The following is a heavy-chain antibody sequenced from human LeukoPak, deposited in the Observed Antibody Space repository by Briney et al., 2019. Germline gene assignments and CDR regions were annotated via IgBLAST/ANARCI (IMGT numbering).Heavy chain of an antibody. CDR2: INPNSGGT. J-gene: IGHJ6*03. CDR3: ARGARGYDFWSGYMDV. D-gene: IGHD3-3*01. CDR1: GYTFTGYY. Sequence: ASVKVSCKTSGYTFTGYYIHWVRQAPGQGLEWMGWINPNSGGTNYAQKFQGRVTMTRDTSISTAYMELSRLRSDDTAVYYCARGARGYDFWSGYMDVWGKGTTVTVSS. V-gene: IGHV1-2*02.